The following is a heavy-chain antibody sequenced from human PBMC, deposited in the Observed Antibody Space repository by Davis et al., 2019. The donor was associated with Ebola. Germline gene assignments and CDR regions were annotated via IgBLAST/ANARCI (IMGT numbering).Heavy chain of an antibody. CDR3: ARAVGGRAGY. Sequence: PGGSLRLSCVGSEFTFRSYWFHWVRQAPGKGLEWVSRIDTDGSTTNYADSVRGRFTISRDNAKNTLFLQMNSLRADDTAVYYCARAVGGRAGYWGQGTLVTVSS. CDR1: EFTFRSYW. CDR2: IDTDGSTT. J-gene: IGHJ4*02. V-gene: IGHV3-74*01.